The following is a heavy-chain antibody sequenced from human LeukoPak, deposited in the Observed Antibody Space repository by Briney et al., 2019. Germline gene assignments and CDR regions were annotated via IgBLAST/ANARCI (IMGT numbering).Heavy chain of an antibody. Sequence: ASVKVSCKASGYSFTGFYMHWMRRAPGQGLEWMGWIHPNSGGTKYAQKFQGRVTMTRDTSINTAYMELGSLTSDDTAVYYCATLSDSSAHSYYYGGMDVWGQGTTVAVSS. CDR1: GYSFTGFY. J-gene: IGHJ6*02. D-gene: IGHD6-19*01. V-gene: IGHV1-2*02. CDR2: IHPNSGGT. CDR3: ATLSDSSAHSYYYGGMDV.